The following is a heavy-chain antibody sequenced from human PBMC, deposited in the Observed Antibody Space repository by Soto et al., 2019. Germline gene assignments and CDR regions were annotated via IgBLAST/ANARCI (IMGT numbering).Heavy chain of an antibody. CDR1: GFTFSSYS. CDR3: ARSTSADYDFWSAYYYMDV. Sequence: PGGSLRLSCAASGFTFSSYSMNWVRQAPGKGLEWVSSISSSSSYIYYADSVKGRFTISRDNAKNSLYLQMNSLRAEDTAVYYCARSTSADYDFWSAYYYMDVWGKGTTVTVSS. CDR2: ISSSSSYI. V-gene: IGHV3-21*01. J-gene: IGHJ6*03. D-gene: IGHD3-3*01.